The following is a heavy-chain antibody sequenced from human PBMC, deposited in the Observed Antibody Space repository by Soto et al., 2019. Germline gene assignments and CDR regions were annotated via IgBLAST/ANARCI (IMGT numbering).Heavy chain of an antibody. CDR3: ARGINYYASGDDAFDI. D-gene: IGHD3-10*01. Sequence: QVQLVQSGAEVKKPGASVKVSCKASGYTFTSYDINWVRQATGQGLEWMGWMNPNSGNTGYAQKSQARVTMTRNNSISTAYMELSSLRSEDTAVYYCARGINYYASGDDAFDIWGQGTMVTVSS. V-gene: IGHV1-8*01. CDR2: MNPNSGNT. CDR1: GYTFTSYD. J-gene: IGHJ3*02.